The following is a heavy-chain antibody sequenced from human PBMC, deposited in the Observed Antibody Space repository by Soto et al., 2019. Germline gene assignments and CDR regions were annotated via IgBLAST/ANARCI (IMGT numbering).Heavy chain of an antibody. J-gene: IGHJ4*02. V-gene: IGHV4-59*01. CDR1: GGSISSYY. CDR3: ARGTIAVGLAAPDY. D-gene: IGHD3-9*01. Sequence: SETLSLTCTVSGGSISSYYWSWIRQPPGKGLEWIGYIYYSGSTNYNPSLKSRVTISVDTSKNQFSLKLSSVTAADTAVYYCARGTIAVGLAAPDYWGQGTLVTVSS. CDR2: IYYSGST.